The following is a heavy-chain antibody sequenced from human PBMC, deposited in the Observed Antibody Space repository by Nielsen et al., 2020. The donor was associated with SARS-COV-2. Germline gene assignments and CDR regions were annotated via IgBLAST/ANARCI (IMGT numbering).Heavy chain of an antibody. J-gene: IGHJ4*02. V-gene: IGHV4-39*07. Sequence: SETLSLTCTVSGGSISSSSHYWGWIRQPPGKGLEWIGSIYYSGSTYYNPSLKSRVTISVDTSKNQFSLKLSSVTAADTAVYYCARVPGIQLWSTNPGDYWGQGTLVTVSS. CDR3: ARVPGIQLWSTNPGDY. CDR2: IYYSGST. CDR1: GGSISSSSHY. D-gene: IGHD5-18*01.